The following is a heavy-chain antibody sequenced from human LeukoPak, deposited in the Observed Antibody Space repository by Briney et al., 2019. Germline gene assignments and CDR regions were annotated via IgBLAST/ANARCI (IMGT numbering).Heavy chain of an antibody. D-gene: IGHD6-13*01. CDR2: ISGSGTST. CDR1: GFTFSSYV. Sequence: PGGSLRLSCAAYGFTFSSYVMSWVRQAPGKGLEWVSGISGSGTSTYYADSVKGRFTISRDNSKNTLFLQMNSLRADDTAVYYCAKKGIAAADSFDYWGQGTLVTVSS. V-gene: IGHV3-23*01. J-gene: IGHJ4*02. CDR3: AKKGIAAADSFDY.